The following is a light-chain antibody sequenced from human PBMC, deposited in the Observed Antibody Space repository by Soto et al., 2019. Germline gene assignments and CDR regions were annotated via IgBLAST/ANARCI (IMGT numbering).Light chain of an antibody. CDR2: AAS. CDR3: QEYSKCPLFT. J-gene: IGKJ3*01. V-gene: IGKV3-15*01. Sequence: EIVVTQSPGILSVSPGDRATLSCRASQSVGRNLAWYQQKPGQAPTLIIYAASTRATDLPARFSGSGSGTDFTLTISSLQSEDFAVYYCQEYSKCPLFTFGPGTRVDIK. CDR1: QSVGRN.